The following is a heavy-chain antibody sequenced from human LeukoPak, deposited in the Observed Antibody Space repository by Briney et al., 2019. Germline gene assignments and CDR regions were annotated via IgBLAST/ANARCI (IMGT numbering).Heavy chain of an antibody. V-gene: IGHV3-11*01. CDR2: ISSSGSTI. CDR1: GFTFSDYY. Sequence: GGSLRLSCAASGFTFSDYYMSWIRQAPGKGREWVSYISSSGSTIYYADSVKGRFTISRDNAKNSLYLQMNSLRAEDTAVYYCASSVAAAGSIDYWGQGTLVTVSS. D-gene: IGHD6-13*01. J-gene: IGHJ4*02. CDR3: ASSVAAAGSIDY.